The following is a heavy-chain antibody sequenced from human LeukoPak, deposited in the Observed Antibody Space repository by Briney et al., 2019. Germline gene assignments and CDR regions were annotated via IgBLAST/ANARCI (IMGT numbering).Heavy chain of an antibody. CDR2: IWYDGSNK. V-gene: IGHV3-33*01. J-gene: IGHJ5*02. CDR3: ARGNDYGDYSNWFDP. CDR1: GFTFSSYG. D-gene: IGHD4-17*01. Sequence: GGSLRLSCAASGFTFSSYGMHWVRQAPGKGLEWVAVIWYDGSNKYYADSVKGRFNISRDNSKNTLYLQMNSLRAEDTAVYYCARGNDYGDYSNWFDPWGQGTLVTVSS.